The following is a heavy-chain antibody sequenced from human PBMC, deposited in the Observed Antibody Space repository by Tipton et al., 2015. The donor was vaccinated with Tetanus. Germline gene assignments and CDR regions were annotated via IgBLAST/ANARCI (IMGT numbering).Heavy chain of an antibody. D-gene: IGHD2-21*02. V-gene: IGHV4-59*01. CDR1: GGSISSYY. CDR3: ARDRGVTSPFGSYYYGMDV. CDR2: IYYSGST. J-gene: IGHJ6*02. Sequence: LRLSCTLSGGSISSYYWSWIRQPPGKGLEWIGYIYYSGSTNYNPSLKSRVTISVDTSKNQFSLKLSSVTAADTAVYYCARDRGVTSPFGSYYYGMDVWGQGTTVTVSS.